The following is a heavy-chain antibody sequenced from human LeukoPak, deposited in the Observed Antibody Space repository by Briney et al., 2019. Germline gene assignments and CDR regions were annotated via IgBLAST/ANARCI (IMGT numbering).Heavy chain of an antibody. J-gene: IGHJ4*02. CDR2: IYSGGST. Sequence: LSLTCAVSGGSISSGGYSWSWVRQAPVKGLEWVSVIYSGGSTYYADSVKGRFTISRDNSKNTLYLQMNSLRAEDTAVHYCARERVPSGSYFDYWGQGTLVTVSS. D-gene: IGHD1-26*01. CDR1: GGSISSGGYS. V-gene: IGHV3-66*01. CDR3: ARERVPSGSYFDY.